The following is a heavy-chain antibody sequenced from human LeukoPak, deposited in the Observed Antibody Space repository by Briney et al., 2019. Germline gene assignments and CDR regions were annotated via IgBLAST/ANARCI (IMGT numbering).Heavy chain of an antibody. CDR3: ARGIASNNFDY. V-gene: IGHV4-39*01. CDR2: IYYSGST. Sequence: PSETLSLTCTVSGGSISSSSYYWGWIRQPPGKGLEWIGSIYYSGSTYYNPSLKSRVTISVDTSKNQFSLKLSSVTAADTAVYYCARGIASNNFDYWGQGTLVTVSS. J-gene: IGHJ4*02. D-gene: IGHD6-13*01. CDR1: GGSISSSSYY.